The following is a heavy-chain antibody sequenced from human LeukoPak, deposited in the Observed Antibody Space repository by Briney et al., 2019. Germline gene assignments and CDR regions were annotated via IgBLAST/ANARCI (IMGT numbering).Heavy chain of an antibody. V-gene: IGHV3-11*04. J-gene: IGHJ4*02. CDR2: ISSSGSTI. CDR3: ARGRTYSSGYCDY. D-gene: IGHD6-19*01. Sequence: PGGSLRLSCAASGFTFSDYYMSWIRQAPGKGLEWVSYISSSGSTIYYADSVKGRFTISRDNSKNTLYLQMNSLRAEDTAVYYCARGRTYSSGYCDYWGQGTLVTVSS. CDR1: GFTFSDYY.